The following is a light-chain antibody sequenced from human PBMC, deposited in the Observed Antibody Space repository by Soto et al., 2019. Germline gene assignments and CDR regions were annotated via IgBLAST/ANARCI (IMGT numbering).Light chain of an antibody. J-gene: IGKJ1*01. V-gene: IGKV3-20*01. Sequence: EIVLTQSPGTLSLSPGERATLSCRASQSVSSNYLAWYQQKPGQAPRLLIYGASSRATGIPDRFSGSGSGTDFTLAISRLEPEDFAVYYCQQSGNSWTFGQGTKVEIK. CDR1: QSVSSNY. CDR2: GAS. CDR3: QQSGNSWT.